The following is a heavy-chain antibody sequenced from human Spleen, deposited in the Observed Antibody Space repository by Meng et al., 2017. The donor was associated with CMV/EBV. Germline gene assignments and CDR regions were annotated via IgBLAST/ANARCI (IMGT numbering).Heavy chain of an antibody. CDR3: ARDQGYCGGDCYWGVDY. CDR2: ISYDGSNK. J-gene: IGHJ4*02. CDR1: GFTFSSYA. V-gene: IGHV3-30-3*01. D-gene: IGHD2-21*01. Sequence: GESLKISCAASGFTFSSYAMHWARQAPGKGLEWVAVISYDGSNKYYADSVKGRFTISRDNSKNTLYLQMNSLRAEDTAVYYCARDQGYCGGDCYWGVDYWGQGTLVTVSS.